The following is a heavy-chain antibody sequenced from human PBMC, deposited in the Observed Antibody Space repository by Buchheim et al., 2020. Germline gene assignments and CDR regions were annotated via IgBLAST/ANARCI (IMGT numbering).Heavy chain of an antibody. CDR2: IKQDGSEQ. J-gene: IGHJ4*02. Sequence: EVQLVESGGGFVQRGGSLRLSCAGSGFTFRTYWMSWVRQAPGMGLEWVANIKQDGSEQYYVDSVKGGFAISRDNAKDSLYLQMNNLGDGDTAVYYCARALTESETSALFDHWGRGTL. D-gene: IGHD2/OR15-2a*01. CDR1: GFTFRTYW. V-gene: IGHV3-7*01. CDR3: ARALTESETSALFDH.